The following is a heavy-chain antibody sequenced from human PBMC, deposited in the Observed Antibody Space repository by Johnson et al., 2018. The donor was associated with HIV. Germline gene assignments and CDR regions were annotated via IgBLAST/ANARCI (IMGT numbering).Heavy chain of an antibody. Sequence: VQLVESGGGWVKPGGSLRLSCAASGFSFSDYYMSWIRQAPGKGLEWVSFITNSAATMYYADSVKDRFTISRDNAKNSLHPQMNSLRAEDTAVYYCARFGDMATSFHGFDIWGQGTIVTVSS. CDR2: ITNSAATM. CDR3: ARFGDMATSFHGFDI. V-gene: IGHV3-11*01. D-gene: IGHD5-24*01. CDR1: GFSFSDYY. J-gene: IGHJ3*02.